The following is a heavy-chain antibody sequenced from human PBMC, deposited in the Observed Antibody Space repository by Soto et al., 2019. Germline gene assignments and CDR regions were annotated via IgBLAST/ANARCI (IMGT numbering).Heavy chain of an antibody. Sequence: GGSLRLSCAASGFTFSSYAMSWVRQAPGKGLEWVSAISGSGGSTYYADSVKGRFTISRDNSKNTLYLQMNSLRAEDTAVYYCANDVAIDWVVAATRAEYFQHWGQGTLVTVSS. D-gene: IGHD2-15*01. CDR2: ISGSGGST. CDR3: ANDVAIDWVVAATRAEYFQH. V-gene: IGHV3-23*01. CDR1: GFTFSSYA. J-gene: IGHJ1*01.